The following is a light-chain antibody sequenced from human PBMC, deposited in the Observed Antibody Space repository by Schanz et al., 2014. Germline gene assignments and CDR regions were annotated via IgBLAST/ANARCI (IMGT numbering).Light chain of an antibody. V-gene: IGLV2-14*01. CDR1: SSDVGGYNF. CDR2: DVS. J-gene: IGLJ2*01. CDR3: CSYAGTYSVV. Sequence: QSALTQPASVSGSPGQSITISCTGTSSDVGGYNFVSWYQQHPGKAPKLMIYDVSNRPSGVSNRFSGSKSGNTASLTISGLQAEDEADYYCCSYAGTYSVVFGGGTKLTVV.